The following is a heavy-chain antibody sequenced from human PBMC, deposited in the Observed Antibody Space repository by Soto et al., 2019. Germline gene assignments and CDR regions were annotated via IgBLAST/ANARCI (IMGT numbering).Heavy chain of an antibody. CDR1: GDSFSAFY. V-gene: IGHV1-2*02. D-gene: IGHD2-15*01. CDR3: ARERGGAAATLDYYYFYMDV. Sequence: QVQLVQSGAEVKKPGASVKVSCKTSGDSFSAFYLHWVRQAPGQGLEWLGWINPNGGATKYAQKFGGRVAMTTDTSIRTAYLELSSLRSDDTAIYYGARERGGAAATLDYYYFYMDVSGKGTTVTVSS. CDR2: INPNGGAT. J-gene: IGHJ6*03.